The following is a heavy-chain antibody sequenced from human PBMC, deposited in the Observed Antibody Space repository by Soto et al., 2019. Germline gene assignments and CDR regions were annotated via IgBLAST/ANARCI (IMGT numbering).Heavy chain of an antibody. CDR3: ATVGVVVPAAILGFDP. CDR1: GYTLTELS. D-gene: IGHD2-2*02. Sequence: GASVKVSCKVSGYTLTELSMHWVRQAPGKGLEWMGGFDPEDGETIYAQKFQGRVTMTEDTSTDTAYMELSSLRSEDTAVYYCATVGVVVPAAILGFDPWGQGTLVTVSS. V-gene: IGHV1-24*01. J-gene: IGHJ5*02. CDR2: FDPEDGET.